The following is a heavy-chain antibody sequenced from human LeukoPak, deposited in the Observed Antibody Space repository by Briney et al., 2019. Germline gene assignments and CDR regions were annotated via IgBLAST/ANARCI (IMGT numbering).Heavy chain of an antibody. CDR1: GFTFSSYA. D-gene: IGHD5-12*01. V-gene: IGHV3-23*01. CDR3: ARVAVATTSNWFDP. CDR2: ISGSGGST. J-gene: IGHJ5*02. Sequence: GGSLRLSCAASGFTFSSYAMSWVRQAPGKGLEWVSAISGSGGSTYYADSVKGRFTISRDNAKNSLYLQMNSLRAEDTAVYYCARVAVATTSNWFDPWGQGTLVTVSS.